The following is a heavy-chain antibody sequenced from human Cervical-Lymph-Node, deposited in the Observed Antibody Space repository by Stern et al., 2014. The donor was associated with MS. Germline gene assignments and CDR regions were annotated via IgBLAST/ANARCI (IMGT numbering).Heavy chain of an antibody. Sequence: EMQLAESGGGLVKPGGSLRLSCAASGFTFSSYSMNWVRQAPGKGLEWVSSISSSSSYIYYADSVKGRFTISRDNAKNSLYLQMNSLRAEDTAVYYCARDQGDYYYYGMDVWGQGTTVTVSS. J-gene: IGHJ6*02. CDR3: ARDQGDYYYYGMDV. V-gene: IGHV3-21*01. CDR1: GFTFSSYS. CDR2: ISSSSSYI.